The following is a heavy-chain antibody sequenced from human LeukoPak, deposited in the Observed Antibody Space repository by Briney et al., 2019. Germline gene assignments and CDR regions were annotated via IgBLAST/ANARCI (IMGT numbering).Heavy chain of an antibody. Sequence: GGSLRLSCAASGFTFSTYGMHWVRQAPGKGLEWVAATWYDGSNKYYADSVKGRFTISRDNSKNTLYLQMNSLRAEDTAVYYCARDRSSSWYEGDYWGQGTLVTVSS. V-gene: IGHV3-33*01. D-gene: IGHD6-13*01. CDR3: ARDRSSSWYEGDY. CDR2: TWYDGSNK. CDR1: GFTFSTYG. J-gene: IGHJ4*02.